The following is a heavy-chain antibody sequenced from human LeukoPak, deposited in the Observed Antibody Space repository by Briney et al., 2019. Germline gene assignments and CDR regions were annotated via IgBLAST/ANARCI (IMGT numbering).Heavy chain of an antibody. CDR1: GLTFSSHG. CDR3: ARGADSSWFKKNWFDP. J-gene: IGHJ5*02. CDR2: ISYDENNK. D-gene: IGHD6-13*01. V-gene: IGHV3-30*03. Sequence: GGSLRLSCAASGLTFSSHGMHWVRQAPGKGLEWVAVISYDENNKYYADSVKGRFTISRDNSKNTLYLQMNSLRAEDTAVYYCARGADSSWFKKNWFDPWGQGTLVTVSS.